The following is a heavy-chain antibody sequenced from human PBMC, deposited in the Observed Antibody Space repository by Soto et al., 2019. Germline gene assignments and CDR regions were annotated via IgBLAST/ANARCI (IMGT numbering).Heavy chain of an antibody. D-gene: IGHD6-13*01. CDR2: INHSGST. J-gene: IGHJ6*02. V-gene: IGHV4-34*01. CDR1: CGSFSGYY. Sequence: SETLSLTCAVYCGSFSGYYWSWIRQPPGKGLEWIGEINHSGSTNYNPSLKSRVTISVDTSKNQFSLKLSSVTAADTAVYYCARVRRVAAAGKRYYYYGMDVWGQGTTVTVSS. CDR3: ARVRRVAAAGKRYYYYGMDV.